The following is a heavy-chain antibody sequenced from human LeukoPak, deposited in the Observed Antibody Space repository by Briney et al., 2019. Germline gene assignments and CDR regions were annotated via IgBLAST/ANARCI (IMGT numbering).Heavy chain of an antibody. CDR3: ARGRSNYDYVWGSYRPGYWFDP. V-gene: IGHV4-61*01. J-gene: IGHJ5*02. CDR1: GGSISSSSYY. CDR2: IYYSGST. Sequence: SETLSLTCTVSGGSISSSSYYWSWIRQPPGKGLEWIGYIYYSGSTNYNPSLKSRVTISVDTSKNQFSLKLSSVTAADTAVYYCARGRSNYDYVWGSYRPGYWFDPWGQGTLVTVSS. D-gene: IGHD3-16*02.